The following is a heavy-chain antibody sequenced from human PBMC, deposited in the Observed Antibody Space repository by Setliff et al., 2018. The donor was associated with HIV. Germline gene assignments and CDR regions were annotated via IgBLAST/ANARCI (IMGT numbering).Heavy chain of an antibody. D-gene: IGHD3-9*01. CDR1: GYSISSGYY. V-gene: IGHV4-38-2*01. CDR2: MYHSGST. Sequence: SETLSLTCAVSGYSISSGYYWGWIRQPPGKGLEWIGSMYHSGSTYHNPSLKSRVTISVDTSKNQFSLKLTSVTAADTALYYCARGRLRYFDLDVWGKRTTVTVSS. J-gene: IGHJ6*04. CDR3: ARGRLRYFDLDV.